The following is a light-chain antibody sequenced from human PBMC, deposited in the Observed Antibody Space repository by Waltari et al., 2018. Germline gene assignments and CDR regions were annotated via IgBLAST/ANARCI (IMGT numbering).Light chain of an antibody. V-gene: IGKV3-20*01. CDR3: QQYGNSPPT. Sequence: EIVLTQSPGTLSLSPGERVTLSCRASQTLSSSYLAGYQQKPGQAPRLLIYGASSRATGIPDKFSGSGSGTDFTLTISRLEAEDFAVYYCQQYGNSPPTFGGGTKVEIK. J-gene: IGKJ4*01. CDR2: GAS. CDR1: QTLSSSY.